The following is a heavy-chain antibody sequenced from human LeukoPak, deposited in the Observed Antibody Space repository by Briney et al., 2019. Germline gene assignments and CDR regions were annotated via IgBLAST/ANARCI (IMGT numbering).Heavy chain of an antibody. CDR1: GFTFSSYG. D-gene: IGHD3-9*01. CDR2: IWYDGSNK. Sequence: GGSLRLSCAASGFTFSSYGMHWVRQAPGKGLEWVAVIWYDGSNKYYADSVKGRFTISRDNSKNTLYLQMNSLRAEDTAVYYCARAHDILTGVGEIDYWGQGTLVTVSS. CDR3: ARAHDILTGVGEIDY. J-gene: IGHJ4*02. V-gene: IGHV3-33*01.